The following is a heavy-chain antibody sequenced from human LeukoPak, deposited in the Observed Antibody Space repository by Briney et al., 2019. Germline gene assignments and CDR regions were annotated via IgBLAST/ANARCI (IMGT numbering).Heavy chain of an antibody. D-gene: IGHD5-18*01. Sequence: GSLRLSCAASGFTFSSYGMHWVRQAPGKGLEWVANIKPDGSQTYSVDSVKGRFIISRDNARNSLQLQMNSLRAEDTAVYYCARDNNGRDTAMLSHWGQGTQVTVSS. CDR3: ARDNNGRDTAMLSH. CDR2: IKPDGSQT. J-gene: IGHJ4*02. V-gene: IGHV3-7*01. CDR1: GFTFSSYG.